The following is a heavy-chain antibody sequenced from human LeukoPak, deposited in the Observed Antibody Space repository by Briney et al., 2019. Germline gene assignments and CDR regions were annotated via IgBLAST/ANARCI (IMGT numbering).Heavy chain of an antibody. J-gene: IGHJ4*02. CDR3: AKVRVAAAGIFDY. D-gene: IGHD6-13*01. Sequence: LGGSLRLSCAASGLPFSSYAMSWVRQAPGKGLEWVSGISGSGGSTYYADSVKGRFTISRDNSKNTLYAQMNSLRAEDTAVYYCAKVRVAAAGIFDYWGQGTLVTVSS. CDR2: ISGSGGST. CDR1: GLPFSSYA. V-gene: IGHV3-23*01.